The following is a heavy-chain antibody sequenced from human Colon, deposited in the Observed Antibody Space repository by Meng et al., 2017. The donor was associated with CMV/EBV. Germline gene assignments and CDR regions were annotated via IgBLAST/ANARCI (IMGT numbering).Heavy chain of an antibody. CDR1: GGTFSSYA. J-gene: IGHJ6*02. CDR2: IIPIFGTA. V-gene: IGHV1-69*05. CDR3: ASGYFCSTSSRVAQSHYYYGMDV. Sequence: SVKVSCKASGGTFSSYAISWVRQAPGQGLEWMGGIIPIFGTANYAQKFQGRVTITTDESKSTAYLALSSLRSEDTAVYFCASGYFCSTSSRVAQSHYYYGMDVWGQGTTVTVSS. D-gene: IGHD2-2*03.